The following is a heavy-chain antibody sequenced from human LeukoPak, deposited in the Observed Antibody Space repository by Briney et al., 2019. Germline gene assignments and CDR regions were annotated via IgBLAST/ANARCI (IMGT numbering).Heavy chain of an antibody. CDR2: IYYSGST. J-gene: IGHJ6*02. CDR1: GGSISSGDYY. CDR3: ATLGDYGDYYYGMDV. D-gene: IGHD4-17*01. Sequence: PSETLSLTCTVSGGSISSGDYYWSWIRQPQGKGLEWIGYIYYSGSTYYNPSLKSRVTISVDTSKNQFSLKLSSVTAADTAVYYRATLGDYGDYYYGMDVWGQGTTVTVSS. V-gene: IGHV4-30-4*01.